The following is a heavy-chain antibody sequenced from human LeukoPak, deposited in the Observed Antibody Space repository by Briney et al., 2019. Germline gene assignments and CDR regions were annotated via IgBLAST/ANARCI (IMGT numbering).Heavy chain of an antibody. CDR3: ARDHSSGWLFDY. CDR2: IYNSGST. CDR1: GGSISSYY. V-gene: IGHV4-4*07. J-gene: IGHJ4*02. D-gene: IGHD6-19*01. Sequence: AETLSLTCTVSGGSISSYYRSWVRQPAGKGLEWIGRIYNSGSTNYKPSLKSRVTMSVDTSKNQFSLKMSSVTAADTAVYYCARDHSSGWLFDYWGQGTLVTVSS.